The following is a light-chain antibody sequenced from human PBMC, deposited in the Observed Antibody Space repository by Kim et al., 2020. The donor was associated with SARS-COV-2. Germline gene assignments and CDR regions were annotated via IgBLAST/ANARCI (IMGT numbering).Light chain of an antibody. J-gene: IGKJ1*01. CDR3: QQTYNTPVT. V-gene: IGKV1-39*01. CDR1: QDIKTY. CDR2: DAS. Sequence: DIQMTQSPSSLSASVGDRVTITCRASQDIKTYLNWYQQKPGKPPKFLIYDASTLQSGVPSRFSGGGSGTDFTLTIRGLQPEDFATYYCQQTYNTPVTFGQGTKVDIK.